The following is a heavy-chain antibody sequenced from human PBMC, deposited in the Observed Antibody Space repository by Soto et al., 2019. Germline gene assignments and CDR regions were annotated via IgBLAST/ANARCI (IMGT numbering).Heavy chain of an antibody. D-gene: IGHD5-18*01. CDR2: ISAYTGNT. V-gene: IGHV1-18*04. Sequence: ASVKVSCKASGYTFTSYCFTWVRQAPGHGLEWMGWISAYTGNTNYSQKLQGRVTMTTDTFTGTAYMELRSLTSDDTAVYYCGVDKPMVTDYYYGMDVWGQGTTVTVSS. CDR3: GVDKPMVTDYYYGMDV. CDR1: GYTFTSYC. J-gene: IGHJ6*02.